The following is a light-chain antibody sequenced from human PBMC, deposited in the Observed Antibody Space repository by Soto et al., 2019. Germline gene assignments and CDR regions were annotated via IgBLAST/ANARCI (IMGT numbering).Light chain of an antibody. Sequence: SYELTQPPSVSVAPGQTAKITCGGDKIGSKIVHWYKQRPGQAPVAVVFDATDRPSGIPDRISASMSGDTATLTIRRVDAVDEADDYCQVWASTAEFFVFGSGTKVTVL. V-gene: IGLV3-21*02. CDR1: KIGSKI. CDR3: QVWASTAEFFV. CDR2: DAT. J-gene: IGLJ1*01.